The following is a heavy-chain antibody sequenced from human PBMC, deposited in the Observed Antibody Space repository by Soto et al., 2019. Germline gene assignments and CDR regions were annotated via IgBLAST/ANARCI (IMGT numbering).Heavy chain of an antibody. D-gene: IGHD5-12*01. J-gene: IGHJ6*02. CDR2: SSNKRKSYTA. V-gene: IGHV3-72*01. Sequence: PGGSLRLSCAGSGITFSDHYMDWVRRAPGKGLEGVGLSSNKRKSYTADYAASVRGRFIISRDESQNSLYLQMNSLKSEDTAVYYCTLDGFYYYGMDVWGQGTTVNDSS. CDR3: TLDGFYYYGMDV. CDR1: GITFSDHY.